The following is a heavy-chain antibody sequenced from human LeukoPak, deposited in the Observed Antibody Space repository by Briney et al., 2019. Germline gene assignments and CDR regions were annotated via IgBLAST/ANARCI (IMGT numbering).Heavy chain of an antibody. J-gene: IGHJ4*02. V-gene: IGHV3-48*04. Sequence: AGGSLRLSCAASGFTFSSYSMNWVRQAPGKGLEWVSYISSSGSTIYYADSVKGRFTISRDNARNSLYLQMNSLRAEDTAVYYCARDLGGGGGDFDYWGQGTLVTVSS. D-gene: IGHD3-16*01. CDR1: GFTFSSYS. CDR2: ISSSGSTI. CDR3: ARDLGGGGGDFDY.